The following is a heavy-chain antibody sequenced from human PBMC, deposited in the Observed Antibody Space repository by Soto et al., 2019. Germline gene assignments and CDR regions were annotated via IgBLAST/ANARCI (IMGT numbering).Heavy chain of an antibody. CDR3: AKNYSGYDWGPEEVFDYYMDV. J-gene: IGHJ6*03. CDR1: GFTFSSYG. CDR2: ISYDGSNK. D-gene: IGHD5-12*01. Sequence: QVQLVESGGGVVQPGRSLRLSCAASGFTFSSYGMHWVRQAPGKGLEWVAVISYDGSNKYYADSVKGRFTISRDNSKNTLYLQMNSLRAEDTAVYYCAKNYSGYDWGPEEVFDYYMDVWGKGTTVTVYS. V-gene: IGHV3-30*18.